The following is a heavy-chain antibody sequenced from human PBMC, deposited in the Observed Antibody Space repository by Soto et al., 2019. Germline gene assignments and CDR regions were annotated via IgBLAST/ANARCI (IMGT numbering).Heavy chain of an antibody. J-gene: IGHJ5*02. Sequence: QLQLQESGPGLVKPSEILSLTCTVSGGSISSSSYYWGWIRQPPGKGLEWIGSIYYSGSTYYNPSLKSRVTISVDTSKNQFTLKLSSVTAADTAVYYCARHQSHSSSYVDPWGQGTLVTVSS. CDR3: ARHQSHSSSYVDP. CDR1: GGSISSSSYY. D-gene: IGHD6-13*01. CDR2: IYYSGST. V-gene: IGHV4-39*01.